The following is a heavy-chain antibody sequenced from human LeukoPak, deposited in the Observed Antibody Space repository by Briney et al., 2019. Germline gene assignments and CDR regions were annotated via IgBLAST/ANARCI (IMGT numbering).Heavy chain of an antibody. CDR3: ARDVRYGDFHDY. D-gene: IGHD4-17*01. CDR2: IYYSGST. Sequence: SQTLSLTCTVSGGSISSGDYYWSWIRQPPGKGLEWIGYIYYSGSTYYNPSLKSRVTISVDTSKNQFSLKLSSVTAADTAVYYCARDVRYGDFHDYWGQGTLVTVSS. J-gene: IGHJ4*02. V-gene: IGHV4-30-4*08. CDR1: GGSISSGDYY.